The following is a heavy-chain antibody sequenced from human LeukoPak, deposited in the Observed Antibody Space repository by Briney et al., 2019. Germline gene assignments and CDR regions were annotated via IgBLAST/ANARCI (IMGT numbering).Heavy chain of an antibody. J-gene: IGHJ4*02. CDR3: ARDLPNYYGSGSYFDY. V-gene: IGHV3-53*01. CDR2: IYSGGST. D-gene: IGHD3-10*01. CDR1: GFTVSSNY. Sequence: GGSLRLSCAASGFTVSSNYMSWVRQAPGKGLEWVSVIYSGGSTYYADSVKGRFTISRDNSKNTLYLQMNILRAEDTAVYYCARDLPNYYGSGSYFDYWGQGTLVTVSS.